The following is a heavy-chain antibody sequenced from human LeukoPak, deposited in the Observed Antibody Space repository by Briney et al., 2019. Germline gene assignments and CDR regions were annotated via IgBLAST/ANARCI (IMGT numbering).Heavy chain of an antibody. D-gene: IGHD3-22*01. Sequence: GASVKVSCKTSGYTFTGYYMHWVRQAPGQELDWMGRINPNRGGKNYAQKFQGRVTMTGDTSISTAYMELSSLRSDDTAVYYCARLSTIGDSSGYFVNWGQGTLVTVSS. J-gene: IGHJ4*02. CDR2: INPNRGGK. V-gene: IGHV1-2*06. CDR1: GYTFTGYY. CDR3: ARLSTIGDSSGYFVN.